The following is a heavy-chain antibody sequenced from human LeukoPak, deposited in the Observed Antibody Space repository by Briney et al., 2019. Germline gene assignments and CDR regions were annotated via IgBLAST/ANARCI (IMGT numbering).Heavy chain of an antibody. D-gene: IGHD2-2*01. J-gene: IGHJ4*02. CDR3: AKGKSSTSCPDY. V-gene: IGHV3-9*01. CDR2: ISWNSGSI. CDR1: GFTFDDYA. Sequence: GRSLRLSCAASGFTFDDYAMHWVRQAPGKGLEWGSGISWNSGSIGYADSVKGRFTISRDNAKNSLYLQMNSLRAEDTALYYCAKGKSSTSCPDYWGQGTLVTVSS.